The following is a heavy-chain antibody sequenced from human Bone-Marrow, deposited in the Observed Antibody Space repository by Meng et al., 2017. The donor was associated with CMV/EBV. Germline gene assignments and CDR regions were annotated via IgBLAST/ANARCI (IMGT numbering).Heavy chain of an antibody. CDR1: GFTFSSYA. Sequence: GESLKISCAASGFTFSSYAMSWVRQAPGKGLEWVSTIGSSGGSTYYADCVKGRFTISRDNSKSTLYLQMNSLRAEDTAIYYCAKRGLRGWYYFDYWGQGTLVTVSS. CDR3: AKRGLRGWYYFDY. CDR2: IGSSGGST. J-gene: IGHJ4*02. D-gene: IGHD6-19*01. V-gene: IGHV3-23*01.